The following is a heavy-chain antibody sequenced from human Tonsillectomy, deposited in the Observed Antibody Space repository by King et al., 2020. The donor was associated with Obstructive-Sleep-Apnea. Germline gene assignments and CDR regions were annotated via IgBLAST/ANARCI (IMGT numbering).Heavy chain of an antibody. D-gene: IGHD3-22*01. CDR2: ISRSSNYI. J-gene: IGHJ3*02. Sequence: VQLVESGGGLVKPGGSLRLSCAASGFTFSSYSMNWVRQAPGKGLEWVSSISRSSNYIYYADSVKGRFTISRDNAKNSLYLQMNSLRAEDTALYYCARDMVLSGLFVIVVGDAFDIWGQGTMVTVSS. CDR3: ARDMVLSGLFVIVVGDAFDI. V-gene: IGHV3-21*01. CDR1: GFTFSSYS.